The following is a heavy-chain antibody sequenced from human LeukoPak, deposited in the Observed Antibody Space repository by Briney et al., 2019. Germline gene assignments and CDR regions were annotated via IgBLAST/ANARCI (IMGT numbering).Heavy chain of an antibody. D-gene: IGHD2-15*01. CDR1: GYTFTGYY. Sequence: ASVKVSCKASGYTFTGYYMHWVRQAPGQGLEWMGWINPNSGGTNYAQKFQGRVTITADKSTSTAYMELSSLRSEDTAVYYCASKGYCSGGSCYLGNWGQGTLVTVSS. CDR2: INPNSGGT. V-gene: IGHV1-2*02. J-gene: IGHJ4*02. CDR3: ASKGYCSGGSCYLGN.